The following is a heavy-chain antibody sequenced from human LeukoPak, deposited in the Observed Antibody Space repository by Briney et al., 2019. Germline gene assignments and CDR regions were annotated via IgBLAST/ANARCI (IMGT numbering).Heavy chain of an antibody. J-gene: IGHJ4*02. Sequence: SETLSLTCTVSGGSISSYYWIWIRQPPGEGLEWIGYIYYSGSTNYNPSLKSRVTISVDTSKNQFSLKLSSVTAADTAVYYCARLRRDSSSWTYYFDYWGQGTLVTVSS. D-gene: IGHD6-13*01. CDR2: IYYSGST. CDR3: ARLRRDSSSWTYYFDY. V-gene: IGHV4-59*08. CDR1: GGSISSYY.